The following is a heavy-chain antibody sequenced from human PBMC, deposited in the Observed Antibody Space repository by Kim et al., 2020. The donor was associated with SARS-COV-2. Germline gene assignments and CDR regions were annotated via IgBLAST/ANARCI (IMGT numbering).Heavy chain of an antibody. V-gene: IGHV3-49*04. CDR2: IRSKAYGGTT. CDR3: TRPVPVGATRRFFVDY. CDR1: GFTFGDYA. Sequence: GGSLRLSCTASGFTFGDYAMSWVRQAPGKGLEWVGFIRSKAYGGTTEYAASVKGRFTISRDDSKSIAYLQMNSLKTEDTAVYYCTRPVPVGATRRFFVDYWGQGTLVTVSS. J-gene: IGHJ4*02. D-gene: IGHD1-26*01.